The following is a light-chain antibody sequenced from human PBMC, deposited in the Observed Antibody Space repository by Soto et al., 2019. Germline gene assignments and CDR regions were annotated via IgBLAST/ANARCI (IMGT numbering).Light chain of an antibody. CDR3: YSWNSNSDTHYV. J-gene: IGLJ1*01. CDR2: DVN. Sequence: QSALTQPASVSGSPGQSITISCTGTSSDIGASNYVSWYQQHPGQAPKLMISDVNNRPSGISDRFSGSKSSNTASLTISGLQAEDEADYYFYSWNSNSDTHYVFGTGTKLTVL. V-gene: IGLV2-14*03. CDR1: SSDIGASNY.